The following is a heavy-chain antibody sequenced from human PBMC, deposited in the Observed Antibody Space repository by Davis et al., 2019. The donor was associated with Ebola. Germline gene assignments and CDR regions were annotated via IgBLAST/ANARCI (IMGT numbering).Heavy chain of an antibody. CDR1: GYTFTGYY. Sequence: ASVKVSCKASGYTFTGYYMHWVRQAPGQGLEWMGIINPSGGSTSYAQKFQGRVTMTRDTSTSTVYMELSSLRSEDTAVYYCARERSGGLWADYWGQGTLVTVSS. CDR3: ARERSGGLWADY. J-gene: IGHJ4*02. V-gene: IGHV1-46*01. CDR2: INPSGGST. D-gene: IGHD2-8*02.